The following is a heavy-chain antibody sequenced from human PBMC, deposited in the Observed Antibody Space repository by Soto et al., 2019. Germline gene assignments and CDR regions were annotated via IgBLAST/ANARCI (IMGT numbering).Heavy chain of an antibody. CDR2: INPSGGST. Sequence: ASVKVSCKASGDTFTSYGISWVRQAPGQGLEWMGIINPSGGSTSYAQKFQGRVTMTRDTSTSTVYMELSSLRSEDTAVYYCARDPIKVVLADTARDYYYYYGMGVWGQGTTVTVSS. D-gene: IGHD2-2*01. J-gene: IGHJ6*02. V-gene: IGHV1-46*01. CDR1: GDTFTSYG. CDR3: ARDPIKVVLADTARDYYYYYGMGV.